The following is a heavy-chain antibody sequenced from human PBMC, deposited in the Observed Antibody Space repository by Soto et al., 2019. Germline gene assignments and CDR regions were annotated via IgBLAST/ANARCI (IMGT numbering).Heavy chain of an antibody. V-gene: IGHV3-30-3*01. CDR1: GFTFSSHA. CDR2: ISYDGSNE. D-gene: IGHD1-1*01. Sequence: QVQLVESGGGVVQPGRSLRLSCAASGFTFSSHAMNWVRQAPGKGLEWVAVISYDGSNEYNSESVKGRFTISRDNSKNTLSLQMNSLRAEDKAMYFCARGTTTSAFSGMDVWGQGTTVTVSS. CDR3: ARGTTTSAFSGMDV. J-gene: IGHJ6*02.